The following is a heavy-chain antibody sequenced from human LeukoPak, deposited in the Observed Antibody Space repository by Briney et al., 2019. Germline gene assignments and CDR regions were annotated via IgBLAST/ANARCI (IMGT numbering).Heavy chain of an antibody. V-gene: IGHV1-2*02. CDR2: INPNSGGT. Sequence: GASVKVSCKASGYIFTSYGMNWVRQAPGQGLEWMGWINPNSGGTNYAQKFQGRVTMTRDTSISTAYMELSRLRSDDTAVYYCARDDYYGSGSYVSDYWGQGTLVTVSS. CDR1: GYIFTSYG. J-gene: IGHJ4*02. CDR3: ARDDYYGSGSYVSDY. D-gene: IGHD3-10*01.